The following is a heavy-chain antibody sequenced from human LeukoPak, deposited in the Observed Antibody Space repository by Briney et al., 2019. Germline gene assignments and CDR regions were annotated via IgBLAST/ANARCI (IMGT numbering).Heavy chain of an antibody. Sequence: GGSLRLSCAASGFTFSSYEMNWVRQAPGKGLEWVSYISSSGSTIYYVDSVKGRFTISRDNAKNSLYLQMNSLRAEDTAVYYCAREDSGSSNFDYWGQGTLVTVSS. D-gene: IGHD1-26*01. CDR3: AREDSGSSNFDY. J-gene: IGHJ4*02. CDR1: GFTFSSYE. V-gene: IGHV3-48*03. CDR2: ISSSGSTI.